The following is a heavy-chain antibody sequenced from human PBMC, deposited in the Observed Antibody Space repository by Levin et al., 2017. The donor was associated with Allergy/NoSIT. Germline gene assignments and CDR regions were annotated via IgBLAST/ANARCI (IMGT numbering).Heavy chain of an antibody. D-gene: IGHD6-19*01. Sequence: TGGSLRLSCAASGFTFSSYGMHWVRQAPGKGLEWVAVIWYDGSNKYYADSVKGRFTISRDNSKNTLYLQMNSLRAEDTAVYYCARDSTGYSSGWYSRMGLGYWGQGTLVTVSS. CDR2: IWYDGSNK. CDR3: ARDSTGYSSGWYSRMGLGY. CDR1: GFTFSSYG. J-gene: IGHJ4*02. V-gene: IGHV3-33*01.